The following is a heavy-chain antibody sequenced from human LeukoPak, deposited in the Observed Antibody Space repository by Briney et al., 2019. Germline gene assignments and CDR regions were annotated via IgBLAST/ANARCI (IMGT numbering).Heavy chain of an antibody. CDR1: GGSFSGYY. V-gene: IGHV4-34*01. CDR2: INHSGST. Sequence: PSETLSLTCAVYGGSFSGYYWSWIRQPPGKGLEWIGEINHSGSTNYNPSLKSRVTISVDTSKNQLSLKLSSVTAADTAVYYCAQIYDSSSAWGQGTLVTVSS. CDR3: AQIYDSSSA. D-gene: IGHD3-22*01. J-gene: IGHJ5*02.